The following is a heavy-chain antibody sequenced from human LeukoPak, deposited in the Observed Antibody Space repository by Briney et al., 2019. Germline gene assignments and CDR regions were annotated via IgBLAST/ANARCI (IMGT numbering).Heavy chain of an antibody. CDR1: GGSFSGYY. J-gene: IGHJ4*02. V-gene: IGHV4-34*01. CDR3: ARSDIMITFGGVFDY. Sequence: PSETLSLTCAVYGGSFSGYYWGWIRQPPGKGLEWIGSIYHSGSTYYNPSLKSRVTISVDTSKNQFSLKLSSVTAADTAVYYCARSDIMITFGGVFDYWGQGTLVTVSS. D-gene: IGHD3-16*01. CDR2: IYHSGST.